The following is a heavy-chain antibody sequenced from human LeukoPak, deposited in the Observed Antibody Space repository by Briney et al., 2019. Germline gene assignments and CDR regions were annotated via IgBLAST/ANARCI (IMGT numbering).Heavy chain of an antibody. D-gene: IGHD3-16*02. CDR1: GFTFSSRDW. J-gene: IGHJ5*02. CDR2: ISYDGSNK. Sequence: GGSLRLSCVASGFTFSSRDWMTWVRQAPGKGLEWVAVISYDGSNKYYADSVKGRFTISRDNSKNTLYLQMNSLRAEDTAVYYCAKEGNPLGPYYDYVWGSYRYNWFDPWGQGTLVTVSS. V-gene: IGHV3-30*18. CDR3: AKEGNPLGPYYDYVWGSYRYNWFDP.